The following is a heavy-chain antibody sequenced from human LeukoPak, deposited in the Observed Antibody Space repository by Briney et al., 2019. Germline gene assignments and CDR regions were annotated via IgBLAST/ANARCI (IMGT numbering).Heavy chain of an antibody. CDR3: AKALRWLELDY. CDR1: GFTFSSYG. V-gene: IGHV3-30*18. J-gene: IGHJ4*02. Sequence: GGSLRLSCAASGFTFSSYGMHWVRQAPGKGLEWVAVISYDGSNKYYADSVKGRFTISRDNSKNTLYLQMNSLRAEDTAVYYCAKALRWLELDYWGQGTLFTAS. CDR2: ISYDGSNK. D-gene: IGHD6-19*01.